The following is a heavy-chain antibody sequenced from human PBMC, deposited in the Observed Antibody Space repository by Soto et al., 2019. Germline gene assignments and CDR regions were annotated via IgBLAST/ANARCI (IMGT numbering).Heavy chain of an antibody. CDR3: AKGNYYDPLTYCMDV. Sequence: GGSLRLSCAASGFTFSSYDMSWVRQAPGKGLEWVSVISDSGDTRHYKDSVKGRFTVSRDNSKNTLYLQMNTLRAEDTAVYFCAKGNYYDPLTYCMDVWGQGPMVTVFS. J-gene: IGHJ6*02. CDR2: ISDSGDTR. CDR1: GFTFSSYD. D-gene: IGHD3-22*01. V-gene: IGHV3-23*01.